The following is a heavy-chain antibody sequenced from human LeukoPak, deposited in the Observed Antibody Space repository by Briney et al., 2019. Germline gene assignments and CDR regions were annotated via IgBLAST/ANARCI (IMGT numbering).Heavy chain of an antibody. J-gene: IGHJ4*02. V-gene: IGHV3-30*04. Sequence: PGGSLRLSCAASGFTFSTYPMHWVRQAPGKGLEWVAVLSYGGSDKYYADSVRGRSTISRDNSKNTLYLQVNSLRAEDTAVYYCAKVPGDYAYSYYFDYWGQGTLVTVSS. CDR3: AKVPGDYAYSYYFDY. CDR1: GFTFSTYP. D-gene: IGHD2-15*01. CDR2: LSYGGSDK.